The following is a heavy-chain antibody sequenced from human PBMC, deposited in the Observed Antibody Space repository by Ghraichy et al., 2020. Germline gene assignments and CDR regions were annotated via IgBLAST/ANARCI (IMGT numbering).Heavy chain of an antibody. V-gene: IGHV4-34*01. Sequence: SETLSLTCAVYGGSFSGYYWSWIRQPPGKGLEWIGEINHSGSTNYNPSLKSRVTISVDTSKNQFSLKLSSVTAADTAVYYCARAFPPLRVVPAAYSDYYGMDVWGQGTTVTVSS. J-gene: IGHJ6*02. CDR2: INHSGST. D-gene: IGHD2-2*01. CDR1: GGSFSGYY. CDR3: ARAFPPLRVVPAAYSDYYGMDV.